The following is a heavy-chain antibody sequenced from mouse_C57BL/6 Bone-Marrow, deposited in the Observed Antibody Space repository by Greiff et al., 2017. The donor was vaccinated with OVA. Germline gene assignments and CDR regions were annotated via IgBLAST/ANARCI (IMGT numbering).Heavy chain of an antibody. CDR1: GYTFTNYW. Sequence: SGAELVRPGTSVKMSCKASGYTFTNYWIGWAKQRPGHGLEWIGDIYPGGGYTNYNEKFKGKATLTADKSSSTAYMQFSSLTSEDSAIYYCARDGYHSMDYWGQGTSVTVSS. CDR3: ARDGYHSMDY. CDR2: IYPGGGYT. D-gene: IGHD2-3*01. V-gene: IGHV1-63*01. J-gene: IGHJ4*01.